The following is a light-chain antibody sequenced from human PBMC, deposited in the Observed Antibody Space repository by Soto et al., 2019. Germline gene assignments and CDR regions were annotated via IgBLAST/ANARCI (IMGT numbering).Light chain of an antibody. CDR3: QQYNSWPPT. Sequence: EIVLTQSPATVSVSPGERATLSCRASEIISSNLAWYQRKPGKAPRLLISGASTRATGIPARISGSGSGTEFTLTISSLQSEDFADYFCQQYNSWPPTFGRGTKVE. J-gene: IGKJ1*01. CDR2: GAS. V-gene: IGKV3-15*01. CDR1: EIISSN.